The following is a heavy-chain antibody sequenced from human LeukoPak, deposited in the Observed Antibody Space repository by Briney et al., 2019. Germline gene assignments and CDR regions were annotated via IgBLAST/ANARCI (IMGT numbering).Heavy chain of an antibody. Sequence: QTGGSLRLSCAASGFTFRNYWMTWVRQAPGKGLEWVANLNQYGDHKYYDDSVKGRFTISRANARDSLYLEMNSLTVEDTAVYFCARDLGTGRPHDFWGQGTLVTVSS. J-gene: IGHJ4*02. CDR2: LNQYGDHK. CDR3: ARDLGTGRPHDF. CDR1: GFTFRNYW. D-gene: IGHD3/OR15-3a*01. V-gene: IGHV3-7*01.